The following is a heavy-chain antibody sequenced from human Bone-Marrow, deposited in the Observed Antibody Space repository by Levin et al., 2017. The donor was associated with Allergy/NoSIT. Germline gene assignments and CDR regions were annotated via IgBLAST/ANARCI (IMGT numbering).Heavy chain of an antibody. CDR1: GGSISGNTYY. J-gene: IGHJ5*02. Sequence: LSQTLSLTCTVSGGSISGNTYYWTWIRQHPGKGLEWIGYIYYSGATYYNPSLKSRVSISVETSNNQFSLNLNYVTAADTAIEYCARGITAGGRAWFDPWGQGTLVTVAS. V-gene: IGHV4-31*03. CDR3: ARGITAGGRAWFDP. CDR2: IYYSGAT. D-gene: IGHD6-13*01.